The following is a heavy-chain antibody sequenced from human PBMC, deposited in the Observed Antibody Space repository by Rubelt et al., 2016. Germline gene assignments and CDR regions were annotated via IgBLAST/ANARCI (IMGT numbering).Heavy chain of an antibody. CDR3: ALELYSNYFDY. Sequence: KASGYTFTSYYMHWVRQAPGQGLEWMGIINPSGGSTSYAQKFQGRVTMTRDTSTSTVYMELSSLRSEDTAVYYCALELYSNYFDYWGQGTLVTVSS. D-gene: IGHD4-11*01. CDR1: GYTFTSYY. CDR2: INPSGGST. J-gene: IGHJ4*02. V-gene: IGHV1-46*01.